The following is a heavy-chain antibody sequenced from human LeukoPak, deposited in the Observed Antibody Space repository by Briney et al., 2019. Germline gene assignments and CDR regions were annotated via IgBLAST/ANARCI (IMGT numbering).Heavy chain of an antibody. CDR2: ISAYNGNT. CDR3: ARRGTDYGDQDFDY. CDR1: GYTFTGYY. D-gene: IGHD4-17*01. Sequence: ASVKVSCKASGYTFTGYYMHWVRQAPGQGLEWMGWISAYNGNTNYAQKLQGRVTMTTDTSTSTAYMELRSLRSDDTAVYYCARRGTDYGDQDFDYWGQGTLVTVSS. V-gene: IGHV1-18*04. J-gene: IGHJ4*02.